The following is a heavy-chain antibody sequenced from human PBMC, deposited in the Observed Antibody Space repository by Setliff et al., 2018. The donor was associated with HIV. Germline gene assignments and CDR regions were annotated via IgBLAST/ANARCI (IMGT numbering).Heavy chain of an antibody. V-gene: IGHV4-59*01. Sequence: PSETLSLTCTVSGDSIRNDYWIWIRQSPEKGLEWIAYISYTGGTNYNPSLKSRVTLSLDASKNQISLKLRSVIAADTAMYYCARGHEWLRNWGQGTLVTVSS. J-gene: IGHJ4*02. CDR1: GDSIRNDY. CDR3: ARGHEWLRN. D-gene: IGHD5-12*01. CDR2: ISYTGGT.